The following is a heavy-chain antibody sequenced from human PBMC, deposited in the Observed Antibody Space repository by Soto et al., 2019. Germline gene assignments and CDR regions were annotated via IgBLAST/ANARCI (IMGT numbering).Heavy chain of an antibody. CDR1: GDSVSSNSAG. Sequence: PSQTLSLTCDISGDSVSSNSAGWNWIRQTPSRGLEWLGRTYYRSKWYNNYAVSVKSRITINPDTSKNQFSLQLNSVTPEDTAVYYCARDLPLSNIAAHHYFDYWGQGTLVTVSS. CDR2: TYYRSKWYN. J-gene: IGHJ4*02. V-gene: IGHV6-1*01. CDR3: ARDLPLSNIAAHHYFDY. D-gene: IGHD6-25*01.